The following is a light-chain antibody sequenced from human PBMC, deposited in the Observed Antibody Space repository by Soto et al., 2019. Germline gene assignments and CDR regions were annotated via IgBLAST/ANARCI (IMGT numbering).Light chain of an antibody. Sequence: EIVMTQSPATLSVSPGERATLSCRASQTIGSNLAWYQQKPGQAPRLLIYGAFTRATGIPARFSGSGSGTEFTLTISSLQSEDFAVYYCQQYNNWLSWTFGQGTKVEIK. CDR1: QTIGSN. V-gene: IGKV3-15*01. CDR2: GAF. CDR3: QQYNNWLSWT. J-gene: IGKJ1*01.